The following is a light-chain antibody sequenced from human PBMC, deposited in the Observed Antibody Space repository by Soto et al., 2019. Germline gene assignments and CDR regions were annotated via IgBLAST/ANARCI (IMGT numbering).Light chain of an antibody. V-gene: IGKV3-11*01. J-gene: IGKJ5*01. Sequence: IVLTHSPSTLPSFPVDRAPLSCSASQYINTRLAWYQHRPGQAPRLLIYQTSIRAAGIPARFSASGSGTDFTLTISSLEPEDFAVYLCQQYNNRPPITFGQGTRLEIK. CDR3: QQYNNRPPIT. CDR1: QYINTR. CDR2: QTS.